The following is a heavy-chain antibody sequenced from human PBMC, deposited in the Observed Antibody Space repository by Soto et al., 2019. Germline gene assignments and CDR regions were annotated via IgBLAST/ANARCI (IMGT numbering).Heavy chain of an antibody. CDR1: GGTFTTSS. J-gene: IGHJ4*02. CDR2: IIPIFSKT. Sequence: QVQLVQSGAEVKELGSSVKVSCKTSGGTFTTSSFVWVRQGPGQGLEWMGGIIPIFSKTNFAPKFRGRVTFTADESTRTVYMELSSLRSEDTAIYYCATDVVRSTGGDSWGQGTLVTVSS. CDR3: ATDVVRSTGGDS. D-gene: IGHD7-27*01. V-gene: IGHV1-69*01.